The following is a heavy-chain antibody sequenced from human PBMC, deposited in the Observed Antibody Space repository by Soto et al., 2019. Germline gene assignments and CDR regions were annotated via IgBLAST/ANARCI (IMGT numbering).Heavy chain of an antibody. CDR1: GFTFSSYA. CDR3: AKDVVVTAHLFDY. Sequence: EVQQLESGGDLVQPGGSLRLSCAASGFTFSSYAMSWVRQAPGKGLEWVSAISGSGGSTFYADSVKGRFTISRDNSKNTLYLQMNSLRAEDTAVYYCAKDVVVTAHLFDYWGQGTLVTVSS. V-gene: IGHV3-23*01. D-gene: IGHD2-21*02. J-gene: IGHJ4*02. CDR2: ISGSGGST.